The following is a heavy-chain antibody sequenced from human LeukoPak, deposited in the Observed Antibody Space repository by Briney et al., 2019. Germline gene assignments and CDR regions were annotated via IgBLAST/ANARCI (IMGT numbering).Heavy chain of an antibody. Sequence: PSETLSLTCAVYGGSFSGYYWSWIRQPPGKELEWIGEINHSGSTNYNPSLKSRVTISVDTSKNQFSLKLSSVTAADTAVYYCARGGGIAARGRGRRYFDYWGQGTLVTVSS. CDR3: ARGGGIAARGRGRRYFDY. CDR1: GGSFSGYY. CDR2: INHSGST. J-gene: IGHJ4*02. V-gene: IGHV4-34*01. D-gene: IGHD6-6*01.